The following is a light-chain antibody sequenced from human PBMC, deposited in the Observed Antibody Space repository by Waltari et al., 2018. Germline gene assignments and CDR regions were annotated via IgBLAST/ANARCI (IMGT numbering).Light chain of an antibody. V-gene: IGLV3-21*01. CDR2: YDS. J-gene: IGLJ7*01. CDR3: QVWDSSSDH. Sequence: QGPGLVIYYDSDRPSGIPERFSGSKSGNTATLTISGVEAGDEADYYCQVWDSSSDHFGGGTRLTVL.